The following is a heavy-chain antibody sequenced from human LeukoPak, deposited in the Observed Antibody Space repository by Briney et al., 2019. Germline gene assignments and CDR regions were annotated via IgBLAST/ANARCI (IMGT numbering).Heavy chain of an antibody. CDR3: ARQYDSSGYEAGY. J-gene: IGHJ4*02. CDR2: IYPGDSDT. Sequence: GESLKISCKDSGYSFTSYWIGWVRQMPGKGLEWMGIIYPGDSDTRYSPSFQGQVTISADKSISTAYLQWSSLKASDTAMYYCARQYDSSGYEAGYWGQGTLVTVSS. V-gene: IGHV5-51*01. CDR1: GYSFTSYW. D-gene: IGHD3-22*01.